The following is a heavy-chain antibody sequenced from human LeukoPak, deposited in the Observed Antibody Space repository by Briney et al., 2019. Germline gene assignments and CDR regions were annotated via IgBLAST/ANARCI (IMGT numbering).Heavy chain of an antibody. Sequence: ASVKVSCKASGYTFTSYAMDWVRQAPGQGLEWMGWINTNTGNPTYAQGFTGRFVFSLDTSVSTAYLQISSLKAEDTAVYYCARGITYYYDSSGYNWFDPWGQGTLVTVSS. CDR3: ARGITYYYDSSGYNWFDP. CDR2: INTNTGNP. J-gene: IGHJ5*02. CDR1: GYTFTSYA. V-gene: IGHV7-4-1*02. D-gene: IGHD3-22*01.